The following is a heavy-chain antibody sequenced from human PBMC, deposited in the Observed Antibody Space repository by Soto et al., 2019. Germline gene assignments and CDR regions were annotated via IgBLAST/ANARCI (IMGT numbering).Heavy chain of an antibody. CDR2: IIPIFGTA. CDR3: ARVGREAPVAVAAYNI. CDR1: GCTFSSDA. Sequence: SVKVSCNASGCTFSSDAISWVRQAPGQGLDCIGGIIPIFGTANYAQNLQGRVTITEDESTSTAYMELSSLRSEDTAVYYCARVGREAPVAVAAYNIWGEATMDT. V-gene: IGHV1-69*13. D-gene: IGHD2-15*01. J-gene: IGHJ3*02.